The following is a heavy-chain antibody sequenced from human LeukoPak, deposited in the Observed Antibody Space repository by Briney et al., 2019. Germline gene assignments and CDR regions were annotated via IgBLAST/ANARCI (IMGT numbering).Heavy chain of an antibody. Sequence: GGSLRLSCAASGFTLSSYAMSWVRQAPGKGLEWVSAISSSGGSTYYAGAVRGLFTIYRDNSKKTMYLQMNSMRAEDTAVYYCAKEPNRVPVNPFDYWGQGTLVIVSS. CDR2: ISSSGGST. D-gene: IGHD2-2*01. CDR1: GFTLSSYA. CDR3: AKEPNRVPVNPFDY. V-gene: IGHV3-23*01. J-gene: IGHJ4*02.